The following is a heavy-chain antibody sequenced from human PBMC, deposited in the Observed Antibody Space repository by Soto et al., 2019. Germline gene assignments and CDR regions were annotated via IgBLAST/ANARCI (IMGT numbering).Heavy chain of an antibody. CDR1: GYTLTSYG. V-gene: IGHV1-18*01. CDR2: ISAYNGNT. J-gene: IGHJ6*03. Sequence: ASVKVSCNASGYTLTSYGGIWVRQAPGQGLEWMGWISAYNGNTNYAQKLQGRVTMTTDTSTSTAYMELRSLRSDDTAVYYCARDTAYGSGNYMDVWGKGTTVTVSS. CDR3: ARDTAYGSGNYMDV. D-gene: IGHD3-10*01.